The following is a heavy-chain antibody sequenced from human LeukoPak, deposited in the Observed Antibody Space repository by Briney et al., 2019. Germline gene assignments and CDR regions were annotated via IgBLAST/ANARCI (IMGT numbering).Heavy chain of an antibody. V-gene: IGHV4-34*01. D-gene: IGHD5-12*01. CDR2: INHGGST. Sequence: PSETLSLTCTVYGGSFSGYYWSWIRQPPGKGLEWIGEINHGGSTSYNPSLKSRVTISVDTSKNQFSLKLSSMTAADTAVYYCARSVVATIIAFDIWGQGTMVTVSS. CDR1: GGSFSGYY. J-gene: IGHJ3*02. CDR3: ARSVVATIIAFDI.